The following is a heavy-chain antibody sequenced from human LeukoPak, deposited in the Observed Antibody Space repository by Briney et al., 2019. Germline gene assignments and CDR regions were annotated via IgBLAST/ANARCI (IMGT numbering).Heavy chain of an antibody. CDR3: AKDPIVRFLRDFWSPDYPNFDY. CDR1: GFTFSSYA. CDR2: ISGSGGST. J-gene: IGHJ4*02. D-gene: IGHD3-3*01. Sequence: GGSLRLSCATSGFTFSSYAMSWVRQAPGKGLEWVSAISGSGGSTYYADSVKGRFTISRDNSKNTLYLQMNSLRAEDTAVYYCAKDPIVRFLRDFWSPDYPNFDYWGQGTLVTVSS. V-gene: IGHV3-23*01.